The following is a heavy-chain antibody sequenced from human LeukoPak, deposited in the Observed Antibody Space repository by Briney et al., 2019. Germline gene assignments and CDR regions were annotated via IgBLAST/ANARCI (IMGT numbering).Heavy chain of an antibody. J-gene: IGHJ1*01. CDR1: GFTFSTYA. D-gene: IGHD6-19*01. CDR3: AKDISTSWYEKYFQH. Sequence: GGSLRLSCAASGFTFSTYAMSWVRQAPGKGLEWVSTISASGGTTYYADSVKGRFTIPRDSSKNMLYLQMNSLRAEDTAVYYCAKDISTSWYEKYFQHWGQGTLVTVSS. CDR2: ISASGGTT. V-gene: IGHV3-23*01.